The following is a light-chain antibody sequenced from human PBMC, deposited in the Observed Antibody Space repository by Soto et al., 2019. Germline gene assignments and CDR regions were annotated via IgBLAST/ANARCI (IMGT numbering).Light chain of an antibody. V-gene: IGKV4-1*01. Sequence: IVMTQSPDSLAVSLGERATINCKSSQSVLYRSDSKNYLAWYQLKPGQPPKLLIYWASARESGVPDRLSGSGSGTDFTLTINNLRAEDVAVYFCQQYYLAPLTFGPGTKGDIK. CDR1: QSVLYRSDSKNY. J-gene: IGKJ3*01. CDR3: QQYYLAPLT. CDR2: WAS.